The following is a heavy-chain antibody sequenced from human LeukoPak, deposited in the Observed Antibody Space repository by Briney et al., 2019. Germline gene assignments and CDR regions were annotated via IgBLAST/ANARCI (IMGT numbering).Heavy chain of an antibody. J-gene: IGHJ4*02. CDR3: ARDTLNGPFVISLDY. CDR1: GFSLSSYE. V-gene: IGHV3-48*03. Sequence: TGGSLRLSCAASGFSLSSYEMNWVRQAPGKELECVSHISSGDTAEYYVDSVRGRFTMSRDNAKNLLFLQMNSLRAEDTAVYYCARDTLNGPFVISLDYWGQGALVTVSS. CDR2: ISSGDTAE. D-gene: IGHD3-9*01.